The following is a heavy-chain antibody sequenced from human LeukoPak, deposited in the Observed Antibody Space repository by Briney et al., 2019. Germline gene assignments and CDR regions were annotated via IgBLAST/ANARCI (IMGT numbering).Heavy chain of an antibody. CDR2: ISSSSSYI. D-gene: IGHD6-13*01. V-gene: IGHV3-21*01. Sequence: GGSLRLSCAASGFTFSSYSMNWVRQAPGKGLEWVSSISSSSSYIYYADSVKGRFTISRDNAENSLYLQMNSLRAEDTAVYYCARRIAAAGIYYYYYMDVWGKGTTVTVSS. CDR3: ARRIAAAGIYYYYYMDV. J-gene: IGHJ6*03. CDR1: GFTFSSYS.